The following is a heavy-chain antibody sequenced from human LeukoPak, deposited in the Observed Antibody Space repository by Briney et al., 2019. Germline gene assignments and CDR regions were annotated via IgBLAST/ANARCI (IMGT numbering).Heavy chain of an antibody. D-gene: IGHD3-22*01. CDR1: GFTFSIYA. J-gene: IGHJ4*02. CDR2: ITSSGDGT. CDR3: AKDRPNYYGSNGHYYRRDGDY. V-gene: IGHV3-23*01. Sequence: GGSLRLSCAASGFTFSIYAMSWVRQAPGKGLQWVSSITSSGDGTYYADSVKGRFPISRDNSENMLYLQMNSLRVEDTAVYFCAKDRPNYYGSNGHYYRRDGDYWGQGTLVTVSS.